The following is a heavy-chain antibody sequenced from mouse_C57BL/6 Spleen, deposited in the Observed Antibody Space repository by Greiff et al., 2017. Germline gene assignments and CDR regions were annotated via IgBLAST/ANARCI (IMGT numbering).Heavy chain of an antibody. J-gene: IGHJ3*01. Sequence: QVQLQQSGPELVKPGASVKLSCKASGYTFTRYDINWVKQRPGQGLEWIGWIYPRDGSTKDTEKFKGKATLTVDPSSSQAYMELHSLTAECSAVYFCARREGTASSGAWFAYWGQGTLVTVSA. CDR2: IYPRDGST. CDR1: GYTFTRYD. V-gene: IGHV1-85*01. D-gene: IGHD1-1*01. CDR3: ARREGTASSGAWFAY.